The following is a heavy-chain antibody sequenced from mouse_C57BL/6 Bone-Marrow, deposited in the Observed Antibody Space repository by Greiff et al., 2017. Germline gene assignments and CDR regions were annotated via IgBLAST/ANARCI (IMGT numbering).Heavy chain of an antibody. Sequence: EVQLQQSGPELVKPGASVKISCKASGYSFTGYFMNWVMQSPGKSLEWIGRINPYNGDTFYNQKFKGKATLTVDKSSSTAHMELRSLTSEDSAVYYCARFCDGSRNDYWGQGTTLTVSS. CDR1: GYSFTGYF. J-gene: IGHJ2*01. V-gene: IGHV1-20*01. CDR2: INPYNGDT. D-gene: IGHD1-1*01. CDR3: ARFCDGSRNDY.